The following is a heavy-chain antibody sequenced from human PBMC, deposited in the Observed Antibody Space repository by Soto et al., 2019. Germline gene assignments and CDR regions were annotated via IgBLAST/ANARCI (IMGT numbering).Heavy chain of an antibody. CDR1: GYTFTGYY. Sequence: GASVKVSCKASGYTFTGYYMQWVRQAPGQGLEWMGWINPNSGGTNYAQKFQGWVTMTRDTSISTAYMELSRLRSDDTAVYYCARSDYCSGGSCYSIGGYWGQGTLVTVSS. D-gene: IGHD2-15*01. J-gene: IGHJ4*02. CDR3: ARSDYCSGGSCYSIGGY. CDR2: INPNSGGT. V-gene: IGHV1-2*04.